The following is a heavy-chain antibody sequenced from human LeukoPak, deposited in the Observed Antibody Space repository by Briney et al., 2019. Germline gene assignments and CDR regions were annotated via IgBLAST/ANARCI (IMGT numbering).Heavy chain of an antibody. CDR2: TSGGGGST. V-gene: IGHV3-23*01. CDR1: GFTFSSSP. CDR3: AKGGIAAVGTFDY. J-gene: IGHJ4*02. D-gene: IGHD6-13*01. Sequence: GGSLRLSCAASGFTFSSSPMTWVRQAPGKGLEWVSGTSGGGGSTFYADSVKGRFTISRDNSKNTLYLQMNSLRAEDTAVYYCAKGGIAAVGTFDYWGQGTLVTVSS.